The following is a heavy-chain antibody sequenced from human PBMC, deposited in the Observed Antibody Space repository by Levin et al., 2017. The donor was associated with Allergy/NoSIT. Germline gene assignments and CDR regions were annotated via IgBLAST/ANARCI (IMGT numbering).Heavy chain of an antibody. D-gene: IGHD2-8*01. V-gene: IGHV1-18*01. CDR3: AREMAETAADTFDV. CDR2: ISPYNGDT. CDR1: GFTFTFYA. Sequence: GESLKISCKASGFTFTFYAFTWVRQAPGQGLEWMGWISPYNGDTKYAQKFQDRVTMTTDTSMSTAYMELRSLRYDDTAVYYCAREMAETAADTFDVWGQGTMVTVSS. J-gene: IGHJ3*01.